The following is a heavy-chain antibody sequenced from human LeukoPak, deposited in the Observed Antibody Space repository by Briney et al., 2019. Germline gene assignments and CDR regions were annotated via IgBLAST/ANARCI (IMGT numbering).Heavy chain of an antibody. D-gene: IGHD2-15*01. J-gene: IGHJ4*02. V-gene: IGHV1-18*01. CDR3: ARDRAVVVAATDY. CDR2: IRPYNGNT. Sequence: ASVKVSCKASGYTFTTYGISWVRQAPGQGLEWMGWIRPYNGNTNYAQNLQGRVTMTTDTSTSTAYMELRSLRSDDTAVYYCARDRAVVVAATDYWGQGTLVTVSS. CDR1: GYTFTTYG.